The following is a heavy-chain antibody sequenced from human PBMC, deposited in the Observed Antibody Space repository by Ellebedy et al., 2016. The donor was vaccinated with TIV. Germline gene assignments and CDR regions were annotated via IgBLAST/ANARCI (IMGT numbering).Heavy chain of an antibody. J-gene: IGHJ4*02. CDR1: GGSFSGYY. D-gene: IGHD3-3*01. CDR3: ARGATIFGVDY. CDR2: INHSGST. Sequence: SETLSLXCAVYGGSFSGYYWSWIRQPPGKGLEWIGEINHSGSTNYNPSLKSRVTISVDTSKNQFSLKLSSVTAADTAVYYCARGATIFGVDYWGQGTLVTVSS. V-gene: IGHV4-34*01.